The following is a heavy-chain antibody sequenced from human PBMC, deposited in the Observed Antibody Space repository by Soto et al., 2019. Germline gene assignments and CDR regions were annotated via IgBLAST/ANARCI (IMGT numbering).Heavy chain of an antibody. Sequence: QLQLQESGPGLVKPSETLSLTCTVSGDSVTISDYYWGWIRQPPGKGLEWIGSIHYSGSTYYNPSPKSRGTISGDTAKKQFPLKLTSVTAADAAVYYCAAHDSGGYYAEYWGQGTLVTVSA. D-gene: IGHD3-22*01. CDR3: AAHDSGGYYAEY. J-gene: IGHJ4*02. CDR2: IHYSGST. V-gene: IGHV4-39*01. CDR1: GDSVTISDYY.